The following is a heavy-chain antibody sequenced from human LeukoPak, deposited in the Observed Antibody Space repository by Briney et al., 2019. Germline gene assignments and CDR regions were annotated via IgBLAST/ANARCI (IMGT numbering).Heavy chain of an antibody. D-gene: IGHD3-16*02. V-gene: IGHV1-18*01. CDR2: ISAYNGNT. J-gene: IGHJ4*02. CDR1: GYTFTSYG. CDR3: ARGFKITFGGVIVIPLSFDY. Sequence: ASVKVSCKASGYTFTSYGISWVRQAPGQGLEWMGWISAYNGNTNYAQKLQGRVTMTTGTSTSTAYMELRSLRSDDTAVYYCARGFKITFGGVIVIPLSFDYWGQGTLVTVSS.